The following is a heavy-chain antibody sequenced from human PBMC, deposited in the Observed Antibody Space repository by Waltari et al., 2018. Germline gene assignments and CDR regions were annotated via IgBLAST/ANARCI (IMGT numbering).Heavy chain of an antibody. D-gene: IGHD3-10*01. V-gene: IGHV3-33*08. Sequence: VQLVESGGGLVQPGGSLRLSCAASGFTFSSYWMHWVRQAPGKGLEWVAVIWYDGSNKYYADSVKGRFTISRDNSKNTLYLQMNSLRAEDTAVYYCARDILYGSGSYYGPFDYWGQGTLVTVSS. CDR3: ARDILYGSGSYYGPFDY. CDR2: IWYDGSNK. J-gene: IGHJ4*02. CDR1: GFTFSSYW.